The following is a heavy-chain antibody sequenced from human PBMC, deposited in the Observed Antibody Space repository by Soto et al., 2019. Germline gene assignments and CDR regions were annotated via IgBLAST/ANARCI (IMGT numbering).Heavy chain of an antibody. CDR3: GVGINWFDP. CDR1: GGSFSGYY. V-gene: IGHV4-34*01. CDR2: INHSGST. J-gene: IGHJ5*02. Sequence: PSETLSLTCAVYGGSFSGYYWTWIRQPPGKGLEWIGEINHSGSTNYNPSLKSRVTISVDTSKNQFSLKLSSVTAADTAIYYCGVGINWFDPWGQGTLVTVSS.